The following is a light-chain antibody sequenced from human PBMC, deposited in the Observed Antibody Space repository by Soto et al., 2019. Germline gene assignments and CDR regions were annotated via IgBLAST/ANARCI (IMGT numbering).Light chain of an antibody. V-gene: IGKV3-20*01. CDR3: QQYGRSPT. Sequence: EIVLTQSPGTLSLSPGEGATLSCRSSQSVSSNYLAWYQQKPDQAPRLVIYDVSGRATGIPDRFSGSGSGTDFTLTISRLEPEDFAVYYCQQYGRSPTFGQGTKVEIK. CDR2: DVS. CDR1: QSVSSNY. J-gene: IGKJ1*01.